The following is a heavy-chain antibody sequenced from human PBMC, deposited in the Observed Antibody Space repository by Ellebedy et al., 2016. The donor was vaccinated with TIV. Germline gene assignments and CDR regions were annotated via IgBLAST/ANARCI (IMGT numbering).Heavy chain of an antibody. Sequence: GESLKISCAASGFTFSSYEMNWVRQAPGKGLEWVSYIGRSGTTIYYADSVKGRFTISRDNAKNSLYLQMNSLRAEDTAVYYCARRSIASRVFDLWGQGTLVTVSS. J-gene: IGHJ4*02. CDR1: GFTFSSYE. CDR2: IGRSGTTI. CDR3: ARRSIASRVFDL. V-gene: IGHV3-48*03. D-gene: IGHD3-3*02.